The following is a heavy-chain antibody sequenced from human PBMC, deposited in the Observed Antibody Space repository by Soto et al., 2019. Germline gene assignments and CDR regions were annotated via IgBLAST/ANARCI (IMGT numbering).Heavy chain of an antibody. J-gene: IGHJ6*02. CDR3: ATTHNRGLWFGTKPYYGMDV. Sequence: LGESLKISCKGSGYSFTSYWISWVRQMPGKGLEWMGRIDPSDSYTNYSPSFQGHVTISADKSISTAYLQWSSLKDSDTAMYYCATTHNRGLWFGTKPYYGMDVWGQGTTVTVSS. D-gene: IGHD3-10*01. V-gene: IGHV5-10-1*01. CDR2: IDPSDSYT. CDR1: GYSFTSYW.